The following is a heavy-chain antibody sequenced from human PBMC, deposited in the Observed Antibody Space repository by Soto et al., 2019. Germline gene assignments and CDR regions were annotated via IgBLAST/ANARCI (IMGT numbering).Heavy chain of an antibody. J-gene: IGHJ4*02. CDR1: GGSISSAAYY. CDR2: ISHSGST. Sequence: QVQLQESGPGLVKPSQTLSLTCTVSGGSISSAAYYWSWIRQHPGKGLEWIGYISHSGSTYYTPSLTSRVIISADTSKNQFSVNLPSVTAADTAVYYCAREYTYGSNFFDCWGQGARVTVSS. V-gene: IGHV4-31*03. CDR3: AREYTYGSNFFDC. D-gene: IGHD5-18*01.